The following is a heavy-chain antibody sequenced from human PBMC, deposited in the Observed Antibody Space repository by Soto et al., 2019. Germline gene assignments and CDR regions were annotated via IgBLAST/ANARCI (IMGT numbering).Heavy chain of an antibody. CDR1: GFTFSTYW. CDR3: VRGVNPFDI. V-gene: IGHV3-74*01. Sequence: GGSLRLSCAASGFTFSTYWMHWVRQAPGKGLVWVSRINSDGRSTDYADSVKGRFTISRDNAKNTLYLQMNSLRAEDTAVYYCVRGVNPFDIWGQGTMVTVSS. J-gene: IGHJ3*02. D-gene: IGHD2-21*01. CDR2: INSDGRST.